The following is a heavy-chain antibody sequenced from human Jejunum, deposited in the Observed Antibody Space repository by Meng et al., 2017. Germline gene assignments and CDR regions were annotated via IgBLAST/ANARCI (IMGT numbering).Heavy chain of an antibody. V-gene: IGHV1-3*04. D-gene: IGHD2-15*01. J-gene: IGHJ4*02. CDR1: GYIFKNYA. Sequence: QVQLVQSGAGVKKPGDSVKVSCKASGYIFKNYAMQWVRQAPGQRLDWIGWINTDNGDTQYSQTFQGRVTITRDTSASTTYMELSSLRSEDTAVYFCARERQTSGEDYWGQGTLVTVSS. CDR3: ARERQTSGEDY. CDR2: INTDNGDT.